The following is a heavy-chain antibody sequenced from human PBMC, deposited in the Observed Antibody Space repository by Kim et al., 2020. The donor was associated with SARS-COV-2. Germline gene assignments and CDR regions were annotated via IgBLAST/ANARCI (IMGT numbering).Heavy chain of an antibody. Sequence: YYRDTVKDRFAISRDNSKNTLYLQMNSLRAEDTAVYYCARAYSSNWYLDYWGQGTLVTVSS. D-gene: IGHD6-13*01. V-gene: IGHV3-30*09. CDR3: ARAYSSNWYLDY. J-gene: IGHJ4*02.